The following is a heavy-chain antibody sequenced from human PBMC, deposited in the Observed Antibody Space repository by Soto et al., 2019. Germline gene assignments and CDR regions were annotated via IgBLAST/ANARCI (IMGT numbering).Heavy chain of an antibody. CDR3: ARLYCSSTTSCYIWEFYFDY. CDR1: GGSISSNSYY. CDR2: IYYSGNT. Sequence: SETLSLTCTVSGGSISSNSYYWGWIRQPPGKGLEWIGSIYYSGNTYYNPSLKSRVTISVDTSKNQFSLKLSSVTAADTAVYFCARLYCSSTTSCYIWEFYFDYWGQGTLVTVSS. J-gene: IGHJ4*02. V-gene: IGHV4-39*01. D-gene: IGHD2-2*01.